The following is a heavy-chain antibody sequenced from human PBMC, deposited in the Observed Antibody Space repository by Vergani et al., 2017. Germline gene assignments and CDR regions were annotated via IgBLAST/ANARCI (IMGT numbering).Heavy chain of an antibody. CDR1: GGSISSGGYY. CDR3: ARSLTDXFDY. D-gene: IGHD7-27*01. CDR2: IYYSGNT. Sequence: QVQLQESGPGLEKPSQTLSLTCTVSGGSISSGGYYWSWIRQHPGKGLEWIGYIYYSGNTYYNPSLKSRVSISVDTSQNQFSLKLSSVTATDTAVYYCARSLTDXFDYWGQGILVTVSS. J-gene: IGHJ4*02. V-gene: IGHV4-31*03.